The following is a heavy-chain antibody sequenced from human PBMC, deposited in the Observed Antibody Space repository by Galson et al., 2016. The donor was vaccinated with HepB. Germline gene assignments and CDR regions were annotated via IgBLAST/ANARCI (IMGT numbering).Heavy chain of an antibody. CDR2: IHESGST. D-gene: IGHD2-2*01. CDR1: GGSYNGYR. CDR3: ARMPDQKGI. Sequence: ETLSLTCAVSGGSYNGYRWSWIRQSPGRGLEWIGEIHESGSTNYNPSLKSRVTISADTSKSQFSLNLTSVTAADTAVYYCARMPDQKGIWGQGTLVTATS. V-gene: IGHV4-34*01. J-gene: IGHJ4*02.